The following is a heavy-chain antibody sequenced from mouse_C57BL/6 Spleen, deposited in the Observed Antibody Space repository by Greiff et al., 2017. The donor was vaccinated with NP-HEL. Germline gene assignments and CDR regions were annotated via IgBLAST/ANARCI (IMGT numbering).Heavy chain of an antibody. V-gene: IGHV2-9-1*01. D-gene: IGHD1-1*01. J-gene: IGHJ2*01. CDR3: ARNNYGSSHYFDY. CDR2: IWTGGGT. CDR1: GFSLTSYA. Sequence: VQGVESGPGLVAPSQSLSITCTVSGFSLTSYAISWVRQPPGKGLEWLGVIWTGGGTNYNSALKSRMSISKDNSKSQVFLKMNSLQTDDTARYYCARNNYGSSHYFDYWGQGTTLTVSS.